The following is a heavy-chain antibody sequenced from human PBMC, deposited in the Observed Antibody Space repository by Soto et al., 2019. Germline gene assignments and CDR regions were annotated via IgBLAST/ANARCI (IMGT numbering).Heavy chain of an antibody. CDR3: AREGSYSAYNFAHGIQLWSFDF. J-gene: IGHJ4*02. Sequence: SETLSLTCTVSGGSINTFYWSWVRQPAGKGLEWIGRIFSSGSTSFNPSLESRVAMSVDTSKNHFSLNLSSVTAADMVVYYCAREGSYSAYNFAHGIQLWSFDFWGQGALVTVS. V-gene: IGHV4-4*07. CDR2: IFSSGST. D-gene: IGHD5-12*01. CDR1: GGSINTFY.